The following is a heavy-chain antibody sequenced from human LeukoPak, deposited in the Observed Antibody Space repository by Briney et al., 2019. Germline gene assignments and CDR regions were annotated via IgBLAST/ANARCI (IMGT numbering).Heavy chain of an antibody. CDR3: AREESIGSYQFLNEY. J-gene: IGHJ4*02. CDR1: GFTVSSNY. CDR2: IYSGGST. Sequence: GGSLRLSCAASGFTVSSNYMSWVRQTPGKGLEWVSVIYSGGSTYYADSVKGRFTISRDNSKNMLYLQMNSLRAEDTAVYYCAREESIGSYQFLNEYWGQGTLVTVSS. D-gene: IGHD1-26*01. V-gene: IGHV3-53*01.